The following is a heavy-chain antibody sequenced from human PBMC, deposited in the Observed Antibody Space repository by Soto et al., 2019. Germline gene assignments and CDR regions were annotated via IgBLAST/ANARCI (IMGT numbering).Heavy chain of an antibody. CDR2: IIPIFGTA. CDR3: ARDEYSNYQSSYYYYYGMDV. D-gene: IGHD4-4*01. J-gene: IGHJ6*02. CDR1: GGTFSSYA. Sequence: SVKVSCKASGGTFSSYAISWVRQAPGQGLEWMGGIIPIFGTANYAQKFQGRVTITADESTSTAYMELSSLRSEDTAVYYCARDEYSNYQSSYYYYYGMDVWGHGTTVTVSS. V-gene: IGHV1-69*13.